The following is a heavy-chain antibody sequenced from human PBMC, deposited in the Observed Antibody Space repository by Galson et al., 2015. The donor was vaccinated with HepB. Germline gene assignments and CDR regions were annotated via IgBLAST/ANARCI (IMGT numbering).Heavy chain of an antibody. V-gene: IGHV3-33*01. J-gene: IGHJ4*02. CDR2: IWYDGSNK. Sequence: SLRLSCAASGFTFSSYGMHWVRQAPGKGLEWVAVIWYDGSNKYYADSVKGRFTISRDNSKNTLYLQMNSLRAEDTAVYYCARDPNQDYGDYYFDYWGQGTLVTVSS. CDR1: GFTFSSYG. D-gene: IGHD4-17*01. CDR3: ARDPNQDYGDYYFDY.